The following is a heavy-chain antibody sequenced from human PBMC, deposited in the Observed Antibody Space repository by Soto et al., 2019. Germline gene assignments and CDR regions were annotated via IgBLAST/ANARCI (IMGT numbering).Heavy chain of an antibody. V-gene: IGHV4-30-2*01. CDR2: IYHSGST. Sequence: SETLSLTCAVSGGSISSGGYSWSWIRQPPGKGLEWIGYIYHSGSTYYNPSLKSRVTISVDRSKNQFSLKLSSVTAADTAVYYCARWGSYSSSWYDYWGQGTLVTVSS. J-gene: IGHJ4*02. CDR1: GGSISSGGYS. D-gene: IGHD6-13*01. CDR3: ARWGSYSSSWYDY.